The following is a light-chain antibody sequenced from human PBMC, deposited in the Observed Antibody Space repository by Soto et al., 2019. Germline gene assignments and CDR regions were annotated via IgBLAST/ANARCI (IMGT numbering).Light chain of an antibody. CDR1: QSINRH. CDR3: QQYGSSPFT. Sequence: LELTQSPATLSSSPGERGPLSYRARQSINRHLAWYLQKPGQAPRLLIYGASSRATGIPARFSGSGSGTDFTLTSSRLQPEDFAVYYCQQYGSSPFTCGHGTKGDT. CDR2: GAS. V-gene: IGKV3-20*01. J-gene: IGKJ3*01.